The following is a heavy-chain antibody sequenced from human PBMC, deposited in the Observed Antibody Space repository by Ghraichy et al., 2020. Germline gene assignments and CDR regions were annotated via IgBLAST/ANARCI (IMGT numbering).Heavy chain of an antibody. V-gene: IGHV3-7*01. CDR3: ARGRWGTYDSRTYYYFDY. J-gene: IGHJ4*02. D-gene: IGHD3-10*01. Sequence: GESLNISCVASEFTFSSYWMCWVRQAPGKGLEWVADMKEDGSEKFYVDSVKGRFTISRDNAKNSLYLQMNSLRAEDTAVYYCARGRWGTYDSRTYYYFDYWGQGVLVTVSS. CDR2: MKEDGSEK. CDR1: EFTFSSYW.